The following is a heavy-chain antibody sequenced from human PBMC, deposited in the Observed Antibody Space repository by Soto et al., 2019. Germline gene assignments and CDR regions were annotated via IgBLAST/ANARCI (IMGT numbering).Heavy chain of an antibody. J-gene: IGHJ6*02. V-gene: IGHV1-69*13. CDR1: GGTFSSYA. CDR2: VIPIFGTA. D-gene: IGHD6-6*01. Sequence: ASVHVSCKASGGTFSSYAISWVRQAPGQGLEWMGGVIPIFGTANSAQKFQGRVTITADESTSTAYMELSSLRSEDTAVYYCARGPRIAARQGYYYYGMDVWGQGTTVTGSS. CDR3: ARGPRIAARQGYYYYGMDV.